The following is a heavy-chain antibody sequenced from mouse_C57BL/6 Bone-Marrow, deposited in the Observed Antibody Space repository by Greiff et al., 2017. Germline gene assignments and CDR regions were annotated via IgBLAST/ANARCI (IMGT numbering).Heavy chain of an antibody. CDR2: IYPRSGNT. CDR3: ASGDYYYGGSYGRFAY. Sequence: QVQLQQSGAELARPGASVKLSCKASGYTFTSYGISWVKQRTGQGLEWIGEIYPRSGNTYYNEKFKGKATLTADKSSSTAYMELRSLTSEDSAVYFCASGDYYYGGSYGRFAYWGQGTLVTVAA. V-gene: IGHV1-81*01. D-gene: IGHD1-1*01. CDR1: GYTFTSYG. J-gene: IGHJ3*01.